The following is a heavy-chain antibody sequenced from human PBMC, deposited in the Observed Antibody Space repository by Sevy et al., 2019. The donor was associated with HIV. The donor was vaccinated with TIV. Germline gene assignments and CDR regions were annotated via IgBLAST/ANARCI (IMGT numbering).Heavy chain of an antibody. Sequence: GGSLRLSCAAAGFTFSGYAMSWVRQGPGKGLEWISGMTGNVGSTYYADSVKGRFTISRDNSKNTLYLQMNSLRAEDTAVYYCAKWSHRCSCSWYGFDYWGQGALVTVSS. D-gene: IGHD6-13*01. CDR2: MTGNVGST. J-gene: IGHJ4*02. CDR3: AKWSHRCSCSWYGFDY. V-gene: IGHV3-23*01. CDR1: GFTFSGYA.